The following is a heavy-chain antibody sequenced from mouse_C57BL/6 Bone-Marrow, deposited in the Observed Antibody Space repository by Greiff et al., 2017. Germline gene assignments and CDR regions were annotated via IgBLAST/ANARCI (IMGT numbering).Heavy chain of an antibody. D-gene: IGHD1-1*01. CDR1: GFTFSSYT. Sequence: EVKLVESGGGLVKPGGSLKLSCAASGFTFSSYTMSWVRQTPEKRLQWVAAISGGGGNTYYPDSVKGRFTISRDNDTNILFLQMSSPRSEDTALYYCSRQVTTVLATKYFDVWGTGTTVTVSS. CDR2: ISGGGGNT. V-gene: IGHV5-9*01. CDR3: SRQVTTVLATKYFDV. J-gene: IGHJ1*03.